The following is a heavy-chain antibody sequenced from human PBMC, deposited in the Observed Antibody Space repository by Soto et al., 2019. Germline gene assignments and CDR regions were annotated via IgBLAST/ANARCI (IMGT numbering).Heavy chain of an antibody. J-gene: IGHJ6*02. CDR2: INPKSGGT. D-gene: IGHD2-8*01. V-gene: IGHV1-2*04. Sequence: ASVKVSCKASGYSFTDYHIHWVRQAPGQGLEWLGRINPKSGGTSTAQKFQGWVTMTTDTSISTASMELTRLTSDDTAIYYCSRGDSTDCSNGVCSFFYNHDMDVWGQGTTVTSP. CDR3: SRGDSTDCSNGVCSFFYNHDMDV. CDR1: GYSFTDYH.